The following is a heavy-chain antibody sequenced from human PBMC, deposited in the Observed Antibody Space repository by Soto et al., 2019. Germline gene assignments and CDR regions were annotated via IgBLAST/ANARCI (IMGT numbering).Heavy chain of an antibody. CDR1: GFTFSRYG. J-gene: IGHJ4*02. Sequence: GGSLRLSCAASGFTFSRYGMHWVRQAPGKGLEWVALIWNDGIRKDYVDSVKGRFTISRDNSKNTLDLQMNRLRVEDTAVYYCARDDDDEANAFDYWGPGIVVTVSS. CDR2: IWNDGIRK. V-gene: IGHV3-33*01. CDR3: ARDDDDEANAFDY. D-gene: IGHD3-3*01.